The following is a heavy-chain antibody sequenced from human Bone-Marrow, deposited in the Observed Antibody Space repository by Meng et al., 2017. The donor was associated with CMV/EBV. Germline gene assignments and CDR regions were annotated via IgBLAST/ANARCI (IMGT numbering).Heavy chain of an antibody. CDR3: ARRRGRLYQLAH. V-gene: IGHV4-34*01. J-gene: IGHJ4*02. CDR1: GGSFSGYY. CDR2: INHSGST. D-gene: IGHD2-2*01. Sequence: SETLSLTCAVYGGSFSGYYWSWIRQPPGKGLEWIGEINHSGSTDYNPSRKSRGTISVDTSKKQFSLKLSSVTAADTAVYYCARRRGRLYQLAHWGQGTLVTVSS.